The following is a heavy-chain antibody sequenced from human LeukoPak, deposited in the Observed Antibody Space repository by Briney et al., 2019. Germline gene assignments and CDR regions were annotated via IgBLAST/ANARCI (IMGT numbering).Heavy chain of an antibody. V-gene: IGHV1-8*01. CDR2: MNPNSGNT. CDR1: GYTFTSYD. J-gene: IGHJ6*03. D-gene: IGHD3-3*01. CDR3: ARGGITIFGVVYYYMDV. Sequence: ASVKVSCKASGYTFTSYDINWVRQATGQGLEWMGWMNPNSGNTGYAQKFQGRVTMTRNTSISTAYMELSSPRSEDTAVYYCARGGITIFGVVYYYMDVWGKGTTVTVSS.